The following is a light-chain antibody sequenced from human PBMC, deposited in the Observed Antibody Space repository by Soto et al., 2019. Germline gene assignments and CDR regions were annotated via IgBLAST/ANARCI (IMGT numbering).Light chain of an antibody. J-gene: IGKJ3*01. CDR1: QSLLHSNGYNY. CDR2: LGS. Sequence: DIVMTQSPLSLPVTPGEPASISCRSSQSLLHSNGYNYLDWYLQKPGQSPQLLIYLGSNRASGVPDRFSISGSVTDFTLKISRVEAEDVGVYYCMQTLQTPLTFGPGTKVDIK. CDR3: MQTLQTPLT. V-gene: IGKV2-28*01.